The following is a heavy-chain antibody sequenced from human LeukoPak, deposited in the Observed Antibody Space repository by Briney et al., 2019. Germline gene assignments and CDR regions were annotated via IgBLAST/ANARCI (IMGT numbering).Heavy chain of an antibody. D-gene: IGHD3-3*01. V-gene: IGHV3-23*01. Sequence: GGSLRLSCAASGFTFSSYAMGWVRQAPGQGLEWVSAISGGGGSTYYADSVKGRFTISRDNSKNTLYLQMNSLRAEDTAVYYCAKVAYDFWSGYYSDDYWGQGTLVTVSS. J-gene: IGHJ4*02. CDR2: ISGGGGST. CDR3: AKVAYDFWSGYYSDDY. CDR1: GFTFSSYA.